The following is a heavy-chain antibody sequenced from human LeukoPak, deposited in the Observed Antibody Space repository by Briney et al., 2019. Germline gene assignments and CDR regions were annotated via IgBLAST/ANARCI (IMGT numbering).Heavy chain of an antibody. CDR2: IIPIFGTA. D-gene: IGHD3-16*01. CDR1: GGTFSSYA. CDR3: ARDALRAGPEGFYDYVWGSYADP. V-gene: IGHV1-69*05. J-gene: IGHJ5*02. Sequence: ASVKVSCKASGGTFSSYAISWVRQAPGQGLEWMGGIIPIFGTANYAQKFQGRVTITTDESTSTTYMELRSLRSDDTAVYYCARDALRAGPEGFYDYVWGSYADPWGQGTLVTVSS.